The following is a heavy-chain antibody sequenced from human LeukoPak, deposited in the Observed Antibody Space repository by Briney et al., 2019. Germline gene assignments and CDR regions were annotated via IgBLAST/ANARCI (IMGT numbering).Heavy chain of an antibody. CDR2: FDPEDGET. CDR1: GYTLTELS. CDR3: AREDLICSSTSCPLQH. D-gene: IGHD2-2*01. Sequence: ASVKVSCKVSGYTLTELSMHWVRQAPGKGLEWMGGFDPEDGETIYAQKFQGRVTMTEDTSTDTAYMELSSLRSEDAAVYYCAREDLICSSTSCPLQHWGQGTLVTVSS. J-gene: IGHJ1*01. V-gene: IGHV1-24*01.